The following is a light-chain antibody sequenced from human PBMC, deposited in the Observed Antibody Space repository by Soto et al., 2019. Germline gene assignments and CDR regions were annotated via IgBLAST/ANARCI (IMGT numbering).Light chain of an antibody. V-gene: IGLV2-14*03. CDR1: SSDY. CDR2: DDT. Sequence: QSALTLPASVSGSPGQSITISCTGTSSDYVSWYQQHPGKAPKLLIYDDTNRPSGVSDRFSGSKSGNKASLTISGLQAEEEADYYCSSYVGRNIYLFGSGTKVTVL. CDR3: SSYVGRNIYL. J-gene: IGLJ1*01.